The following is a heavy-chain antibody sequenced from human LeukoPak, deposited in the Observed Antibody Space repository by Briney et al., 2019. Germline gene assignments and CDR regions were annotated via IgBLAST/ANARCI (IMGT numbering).Heavy chain of an antibody. CDR3: ARVGIAVAGTHWYFDL. D-gene: IGHD6-19*01. CDR1: GYTFTGYY. J-gene: IGHJ2*01. CDR2: INPNSGGT. V-gene: IGHV1-2*02. Sequence: ASVKVSCKASGYTFTGYYMHWVRQAPGQGLEWMGWINPNSGGTNYAQKFQGRVTMTRDTSISTAYMELSRLRSDDTAVYYCARVGIAVAGTHWYFDLWGRGTLVTVSS.